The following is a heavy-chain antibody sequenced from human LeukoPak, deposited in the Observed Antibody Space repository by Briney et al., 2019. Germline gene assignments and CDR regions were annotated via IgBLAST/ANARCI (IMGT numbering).Heavy chain of an antibody. Sequence: GGSLRLSCAASGFTFSSYEMNWVRQAPGKGLEWFSYISSSGSTIYYADSVKGRFTIPRDNAKNSLYLQMNSLRAEDTAVYYCARDVGCSSTSCYGWGQGTLVVVSS. J-gene: IGHJ4*02. D-gene: IGHD2-2*01. CDR2: ISSSGSTI. V-gene: IGHV3-48*03. CDR1: GFTFSSYE. CDR3: ARDVGCSSTSCYG.